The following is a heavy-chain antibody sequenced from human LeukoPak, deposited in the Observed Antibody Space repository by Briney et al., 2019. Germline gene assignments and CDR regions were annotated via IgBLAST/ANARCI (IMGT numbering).Heavy chain of an antibody. J-gene: IGHJ4*02. D-gene: IGHD2-15*01. V-gene: IGHV3-73*01. CDR3: TTLRIYCSGGSCEIDY. Sequence: SGGSLRLSCAASGFTFSGSAMRWVRQASGKGLEWVGRIRSKANSYATAYAASVKGRFTISRDDSKNTAYLQMNSLKTEDTAVYYCTTLRIYCSGGSCEIDYWGQGTLVTVSS. CDR1: GFTFSGSA. CDR2: IRSKANSYAT.